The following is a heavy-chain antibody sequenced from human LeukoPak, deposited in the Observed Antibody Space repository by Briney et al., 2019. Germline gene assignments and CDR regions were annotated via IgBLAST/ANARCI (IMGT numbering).Heavy chain of an antibody. V-gene: IGHV1-2*02. CDR3: ASSLYYYDSSGYQPPLDY. J-gene: IGHJ4*02. D-gene: IGHD3-22*01. Sequence: GASVKVSCKASGYTFTGYYMHWVRQAPGQGLEWMGWINPNSGGTNYAQKFQGRVTMTRDTSISTAYMELSRLRSEDTAVYYCASSLYYYDSSGYQPPLDYWGQGTLVTVSS. CDR1: GYTFTGYY. CDR2: INPNSGGT.